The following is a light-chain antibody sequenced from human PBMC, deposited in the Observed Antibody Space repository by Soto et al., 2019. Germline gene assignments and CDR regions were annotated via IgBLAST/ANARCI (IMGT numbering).Light chain of an antibody. J-gene: IGKJ4*01. CDR2: AAS. V-gene: IGKV1-17*03. Sequence: DIQMTQSPSVMSASVGDTVTITCRASQCMNYYLAWFQHQPGKVPKRLIYAASDLESGVPSRFSVSGSRPEFTLTISRLQPEDFATYYCLQHSTYPATFCGGTKVEIK. CDR1: QCMNYY. CDR3: LQHSTYPAT.